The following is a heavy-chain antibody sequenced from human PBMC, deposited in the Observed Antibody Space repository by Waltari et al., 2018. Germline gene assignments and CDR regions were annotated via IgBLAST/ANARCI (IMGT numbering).Heavy chain of an antibody. J-gene: IGHJ6*03. CDR3: ASIGPGYYYMDV. CDR1: GWSFSGYY. Sequence: QVQLQQWGAGLLKPSETLSLTCAVYGWSFSGYYWSWIRQPPGKGLEWIGEINHSGSTNYNPSLKSRVTISVDTSKNQFSLKLSSVTAADTAVYYCASIGPGYYYMDVWGKGTTVTVSS. V-gene: IGHV4-34*01. D-gene: IGHD1-26*01. CDR2: INHSGST.